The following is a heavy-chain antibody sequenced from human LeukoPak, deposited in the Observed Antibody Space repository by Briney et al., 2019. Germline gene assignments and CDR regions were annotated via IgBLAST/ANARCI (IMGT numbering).Heavy chain of an antibody. CDR1: GFTVSSNY. J-gene: IGHJ3*02. CDR3: ASRGSSRSSGGFDI. D-gene: IGHD2-15*01. V-gene: IGHV3-53*01. CDR2: IYSGGST. Sequence: GGSLRLSCAASGFTVSSNYMSWVRQAPGKGLEWVSVIYSGGSTYYADSVKGRFTISRDNSKNTLYLQMNSLRAEDTAVYYCASRGSSRSSGGFDIWGQGTMVTVSS.